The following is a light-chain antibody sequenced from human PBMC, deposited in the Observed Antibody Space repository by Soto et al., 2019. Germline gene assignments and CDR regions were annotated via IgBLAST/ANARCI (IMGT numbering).Light chain of an antibody. CDR1: QFVRTY. J-gene: IGKJ2*01. CDR2: DAS. V-gene: IGKV1-5*01. Sequence: DIHMTQSPSTLSASVGDRVTITCRASQFVRTYLAWYQQQPGKAPRLLNYDASSLEGGVPSRFSGSGSGTEFTLTISSLQPDDFATYYCQQYDGYSPGTFGQGTKLEIK. CDR3: QQYDGYSPGT.